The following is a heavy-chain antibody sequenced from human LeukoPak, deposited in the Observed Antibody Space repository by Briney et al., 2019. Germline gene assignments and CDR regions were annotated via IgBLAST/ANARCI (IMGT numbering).Heavy chain of an antibody. J-gene: IGHJ3*02. CDR2: IIPIFGTA. D-gene: IGHD3-22*01. CDR1: GGTFSSYA. V-gene: IGHV1-69*13. Sequence: SVKVSCKASGGTFSSYAISWVRQAPGQGLEWMGGIIPIFGTANYAQKSQGRVTITADESTSTAYMELSSLRSEDTAVYYCAREPSGYYVLDAFDIWGQGTMVTVSS. CDR3: AREPSGYYVLDAFDI.